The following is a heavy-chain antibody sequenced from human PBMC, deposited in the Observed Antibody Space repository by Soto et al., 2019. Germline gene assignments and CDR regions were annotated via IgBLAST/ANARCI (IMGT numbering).Heavy chain of an antibody. CDR1: AGSISSYY. V-gene: IGHV4-59*01. J-gene: IGHJ5*02. CDR3: ARGYCSSTICYIWDNWFDP. D-gene: IGHD2-2*02. CDR2: IYYSGRT. Sequence: QVQLQESGPGLVKPSETLSLTCTVSAGSISSYYWSWIRQPPGKGLEWIGYIYYSGRTNYNPSLKSRVTISVDTSKNQFSLKLSSVTAADTAVYYCARGYCSSTICYIWDNWFDPWGQGTLVTVSS.